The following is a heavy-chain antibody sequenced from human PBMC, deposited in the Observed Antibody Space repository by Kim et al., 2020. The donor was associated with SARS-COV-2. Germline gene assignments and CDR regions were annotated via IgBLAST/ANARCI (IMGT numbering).Heavy chain of an antibody. CDR3: ARDRGILTGYYDAFDI. CDR1: GFTFSSYS. Sequence: GESLRLSCAASGFTFSSYSMNWVRQAPGKGLEWVSSISSSSSYIYYADSVKGRFTISRDNAKNSLYLQMNSLRAEDTAVYYCARDRGILTGYYDAFDIWGQGTMVTVSS. J-gene: IGHJ3*02. D-gene: IGHD3-9*01. V-gene: IGHV3-21*01. CDR2: ISSSSSYI.